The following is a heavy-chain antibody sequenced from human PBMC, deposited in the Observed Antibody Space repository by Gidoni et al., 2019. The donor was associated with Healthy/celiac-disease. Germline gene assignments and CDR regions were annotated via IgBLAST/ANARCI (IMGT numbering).Heavy chain of an antibody. CDR2: IYYSGST. CDR3: ARGSGYSSGWGWFDP. Sequence: QVQLQESGPGLVKPSETLSLTCTVSGGSISSYYWSWIRQPPGKGLEWIGYIYYSGSTNYNPSLKSRVTISVDTSKNQFSLKLSSVTAADTAVYYCARGSGYSSGWGWFDPWGQGTLVTVSS. J-gene: IGHJ5*02. V-gene: IGHV4-59*01. CDR1: GGSISSYY. D-gene: IGHD6-19*01.